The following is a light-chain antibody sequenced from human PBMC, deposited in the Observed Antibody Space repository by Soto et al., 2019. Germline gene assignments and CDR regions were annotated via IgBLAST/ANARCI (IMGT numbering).Light chain of an antibody. V-gene: IGKV1-5*01. CDR1: QSISGW. J-gene: IGKJ4*01. CDR2: DAS. CDR3: QQYKSSPALT. Sequence: DIQMAQSPSSLSASVGDRVTITCRASQSISGWLAWYQQKPGKAPKLLIYDASTLQSGVPSRFSGSESGTEFTLTISSLQPDDFATYYCQQYKSSPALTFGGGNKVDIK.